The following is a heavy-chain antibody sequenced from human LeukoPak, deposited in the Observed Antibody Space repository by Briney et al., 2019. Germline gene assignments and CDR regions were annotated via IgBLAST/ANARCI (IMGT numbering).Heavy chain of an antibody. V-gene: IGHV4-31*03. CDR3: ARGGYDSSGFRFDY. CDR1: GGSISSGGYY. J-gene: IGHJ4*02. CDR2: IYYSGST. D-gene: IGHD3-22*01. Sequence: SETLSLTCTVSGGSISSGGYYWSWIRQHPGKGLEWIGYIYYSGSTNYNPSLKSRVTISVDTSKNQFSLKLSSVTAADTAVYYCARGGYDSSGFRFDYWGQGTLVTVSS.